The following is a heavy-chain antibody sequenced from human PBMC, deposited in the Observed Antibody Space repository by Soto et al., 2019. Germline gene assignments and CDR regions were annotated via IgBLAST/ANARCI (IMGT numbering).Heavy chain of an antibody. Sequence: ASVKVSCKASGFTFTSSAVQWVRQARGQRLEWIGWIVVSSGNTNYAQKFQERVTITRDMSTSTAYMELSSLRSEDTAVYYCAARGPHFWSGYYTGYDWFDPWGQGTLVTVSS. V-gene: IGHV1-58*01. J-gene: IGHJ5*02. CDR3: AARGPHFWSGYYTGYDWFDP. D-gene: IGHD3-3*02. CDR2: IVVSSGNT. CDR1: GFTFTSSA.